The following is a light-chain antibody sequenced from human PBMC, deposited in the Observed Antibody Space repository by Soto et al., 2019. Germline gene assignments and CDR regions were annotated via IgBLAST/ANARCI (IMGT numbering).Light chain of an antibody. CDR1: QDINIY. V-gene: IGKV1-27*01. J-gene: IGKJ4*01. Sequence: DIQMTQSPSSLSASVGDRVTITCRAGQDINIYLAWYQQKPGKVPKLLISAASTLQSGVPSRFSGSGSGTDFTLTMSSLQPEDVATYYCQKYDGAPLTFGGGTKVEIK. CDR3: QKYDGAPLT. CDR2: AAS.